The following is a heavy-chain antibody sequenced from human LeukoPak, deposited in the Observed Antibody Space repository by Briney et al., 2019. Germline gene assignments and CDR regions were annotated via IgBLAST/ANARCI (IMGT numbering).Heavy chain of an antibody. Sequence: PSETLSLTCAVYGGSFSGYYWSWIRQPPGKGLEWIGEINHSGSTNYNPSLKSRITISVDTSKNQFSLKLSSVTAADTAVYYCARRASSAWYLTRGFDYWGQGTLVTVSS. CDR3: ARRASSAWYLTRGFDY. CDR1: GGSFSGYY. D-gene: IGHD6-19*01. CDR2: INHSGST. J-gene: IGHJ4*02. V-gene: IGHV4-34*01.